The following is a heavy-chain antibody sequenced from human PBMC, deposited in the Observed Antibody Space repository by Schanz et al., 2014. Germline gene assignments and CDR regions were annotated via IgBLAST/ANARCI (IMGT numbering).Heavy chain of an antibody. J-gene: IGHJ4*02. CDR2: ISGSSRTI. V-gene: IGHV3-48*01. CDR3: ARGGPAYYFDD. Sequence: EMQLLESGGGLVQPGGSLRLSCAGSGFTFSNYAMTWVRQAPGKGLEWVSYISGSSRTIYYADSMKGRFTVSRDNAENALYLQMNSLRAEDTAVYYCARGGPAYYFDDWGQGTLXTVSS. CDR1: GFTFSNYA.